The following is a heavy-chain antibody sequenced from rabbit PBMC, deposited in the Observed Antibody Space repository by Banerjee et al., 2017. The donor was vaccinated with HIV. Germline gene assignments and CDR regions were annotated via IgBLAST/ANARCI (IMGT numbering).Heavy chain of an antibody. J-gene: IGHJ4*01. V-gene: IGHV1S43*01. CDR1: GIDFSSYYY. Sequence: QQQLEESGGGLVKPGGTLTLTCKASGIDFSSYYYMCWVRQAPGKGLELIACIYTSSGSTWYASWVNGRFTISKTSSTTVTLQMTSLTAADTATYFCARDQTGDGVSVHTLWGPGTLVTVS. CDR3: ARDQTGDGVSVHTL. CDR2: IYTSSGST. D-gene: IGHD2-1*01.